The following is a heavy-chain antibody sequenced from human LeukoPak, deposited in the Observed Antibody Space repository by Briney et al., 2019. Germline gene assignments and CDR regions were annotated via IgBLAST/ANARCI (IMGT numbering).Heavy chain of an antibody. CDR3: AKVGTQDIYGMDV. CDR2: ISYDGSNK. Sequence: PGRSLRLSCAASGFTFSSYGMHWVRQAPGKGLEWVAVISYDGSNKYYADSVKGRFTISRDNSKNTLYLQMNSLRAEDTAVYYCAKVGTQDIYGMDVWGQGTTVTVSS. V-gene: IGHV3-30*18. D-gene: IGHD1-1*01. J-gene: IGHJ6*02. CDR1: GFTFSSYG.